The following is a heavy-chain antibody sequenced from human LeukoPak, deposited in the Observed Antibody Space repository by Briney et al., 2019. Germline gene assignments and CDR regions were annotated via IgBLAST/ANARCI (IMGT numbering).Heavy chain of an antibody. J-gene: IGHJ5*02. CDR2: IIPILGIA. CDR1: GGTFSSYA. Sequence: ASVKVSCKASGGTFSSYAISWVRQAPGQGLEWMGRIIPILGIANYAQKFQGRVTITADKSTSTAYMELSSLRSEDTAVYYCARRSSSGWYRWFDPWGQGTLVTVSS. V-gene: IGHV1-69*04. D-gene: IGHD6-19*01. CDR3: ARRSSSGWYRWFDP.